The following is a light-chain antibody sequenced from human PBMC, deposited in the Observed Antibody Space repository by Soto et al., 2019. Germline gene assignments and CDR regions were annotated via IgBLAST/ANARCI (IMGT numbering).Light chain of an antibody. J-gene: IGLJ1*01. CDR1: SSDVGGYNY. Sequence: QSVLTQPASVSGSPGQSITISCTGTSSDVGGYNYVSWYQQHPDKAPKLMIYDVSNRPSGVSNRFSGSKSGNTASLTISGLQDEDEADYYCSSYTSSSILFGTGTKVTVL. V-gene: IGLV2-14*01. CDR2: DVS. CDR3: SSYTSSSIL.